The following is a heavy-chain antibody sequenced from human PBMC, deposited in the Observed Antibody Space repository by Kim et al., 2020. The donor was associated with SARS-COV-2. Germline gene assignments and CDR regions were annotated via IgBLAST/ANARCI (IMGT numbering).Heavy chain of an antibody. CDR2: ISGSGGSI. D-gene: IGHD3-22*01. Sequence: GGSLRLSCAASGFTFTSYAMSWVRQAPGKGLEWVSAISGSGGSIYYADSVKGRFIISRVSSENTLYLQMNSLRAEDTAVYYCAKGHNYDSSGYYLRGYFDYWGQGALVTVSS. CDR1: GFTFTSYA. J-gene: IGHJ4*02. CDR3: AKGHNYDSSGYYLRGYFDY. V-gene: IGHV3-23*01.